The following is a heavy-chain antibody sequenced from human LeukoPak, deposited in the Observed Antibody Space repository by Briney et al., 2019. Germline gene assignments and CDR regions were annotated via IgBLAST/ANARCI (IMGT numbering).Heavy chain of an antibody. CDR3: ARLFRRRITMIAVDWFDP. CDR2: IYYSGST. CDR1: GGSISSYY. J-gene: IGHJ5*02. D-gene: IGHD3-22*01. Sequence: SETLSLTCTVSGGSISSYYWSWIRQPPGKGLEWIGYIYYSGSTNHNPSLKSRVTISVDTSKNQFSLKLSSVTAADTAVYYCARLFRRRITMIAVDWFDPWGQGTLVTVSS. V-gene: IGHV4-59*08.